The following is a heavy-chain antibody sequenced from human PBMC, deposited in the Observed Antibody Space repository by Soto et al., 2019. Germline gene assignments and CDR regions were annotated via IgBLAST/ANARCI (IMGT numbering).Heavy chain of an antibody. J-gene: IGHJ4*02. CDR1: GGTFSSYA. CDR3: AAASNLPPQNYSYYYFGY. Sequence: SVKVSCKASGGTFSSYAISWVRQAPGQGLEWMGGIIPIFGTANYAQKFQGRVTITADESTSTAYMELSSLRSEDTAVYYCAAASNLPPQNYSYYYFGYWGQGTLVTVSS. CDR2: IIPIFGTA. D-gene: IGHD2-21*02. V-gene: IGHV1-69*13.